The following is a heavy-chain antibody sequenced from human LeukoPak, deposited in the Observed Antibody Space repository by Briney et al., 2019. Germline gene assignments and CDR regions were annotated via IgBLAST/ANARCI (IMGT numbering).Heavy chain of an antibody. V-gene: IGHV3-21*01. D-gene: IGHD4-17*01. CDR1: GFTFSTKS. CDR2: ISSSSSYI. CDR3: ARGGYDYGDYPFDY. Sequence: GGSLRLSCAVSGFTFSTKSMNWVRQAPGKGLEWVSSISSSSSYIYYADSVKGRFTISRDNAKNSLYLQMNSLRAEDTAVYYCARGGYDYGDYPFDYWGQGTLVTVSS. J-gene: IGHJ4*02.